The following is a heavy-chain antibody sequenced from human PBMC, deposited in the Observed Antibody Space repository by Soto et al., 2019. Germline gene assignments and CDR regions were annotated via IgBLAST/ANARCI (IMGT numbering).Heavy chain of an antibody. D-gene: IGHD3-10*01. CDR1: GFTFDDYT. J-gene: IGHJ6*02. CDR3: TAGEGRSYGLDV. Sequence: LRLSCAASGFTFDDYTMHWVRQAPGKGLEWVSLISWDGGSTYYADSVKGRFTISRDNSKNSLYLQMNSLRTEDTALYYCTAGEGRSYGLDVWGQGTTVTVSS. CDR2: ISWDGGST. V-gene: IGHV3-43*01.